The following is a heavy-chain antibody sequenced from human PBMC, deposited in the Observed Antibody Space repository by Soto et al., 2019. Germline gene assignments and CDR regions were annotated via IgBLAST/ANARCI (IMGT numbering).Heavy chain of an antibody. Sequence: GGSLRLSCAASGLTVSSSYMSWVRQAPGKGLQWVSVIYSAGSTYYANSVKGRFTISRDISTNMVYLQMSSLTDEDTAVYYCARARGPEYSSAIFFDILGQGALVTDS. CDR1: GLTVSSSY. CDR2: IYSAGST. D-gene: IGHD5-18*01. J-gene: IGHJ4*02. V-gene: IGHV3-53*01. CDR3: ARARGPEYSSAIFFDI.